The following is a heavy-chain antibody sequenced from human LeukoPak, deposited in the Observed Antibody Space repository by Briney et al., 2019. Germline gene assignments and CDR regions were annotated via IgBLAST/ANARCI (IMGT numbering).Heavy chain of an antibody. Sequence: GGSLRLSCTVSGFTVSTNSMSWVRQAPGRGLEWVSFIYSDNTHYSDSVKGRFTISRDNSKNTLYPQMNSLRAEDTAVYYCARALPHAYCSGGSCYSHQGSNWFDPWGQGTLVTVSS. V-gene: IGHV3-53*01. CDR3: ARALPHAYCSGGSCYSHQGSNWFDP. CDR2: IYSDNT. CDR1: GFTVSTNS. D-gene: IGHD2-15*01. J-gene: IGHJ5*02.